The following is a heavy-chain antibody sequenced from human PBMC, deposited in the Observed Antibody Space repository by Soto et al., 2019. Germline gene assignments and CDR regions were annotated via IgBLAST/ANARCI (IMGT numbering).Heavy chain of an antibody. J-gene: IGHJ4*02. CDR2: IYPGDSDT. D-gene: IGHD3-10*01. CDR3: ARLDYYGSGSSYFDY. Sequence: EVQLVQSGAEVKKPGESLKISCKGSGYSFTSYWIGWVRQMPGKGLEWMGIIYPGDSDTRYSPSFQGQVTISADKSIXTAYLQGSSLKASDTAMYYCARLDYYGSGSSYFDYWGQGTLVTVSS. V-gene: IGHV5-51*01. CDR1: GYSFTSYW.